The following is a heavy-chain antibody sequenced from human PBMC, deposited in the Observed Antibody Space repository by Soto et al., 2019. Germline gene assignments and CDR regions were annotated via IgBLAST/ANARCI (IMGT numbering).Heavy chain of an antibody. CDR3: AKSRDAYNFYFYYGMDV. CDR2: ILYDGSNK. J-gene: IGHJ6*02. CDR1: GFTFSNYG. Sequence: XVSLRLSCAASGFTFSNYGMHWVRQTPGKGLEWVALILYDGSNKYYADSVKGRFTISRDNSKNTLYLQVSRLRAEDTAVYYCAKSRDAYNFYFYYGMDVWGQGTTVTVSS. D-gene: IGHD2-2*01. V-gene: IGHV3-30*18.